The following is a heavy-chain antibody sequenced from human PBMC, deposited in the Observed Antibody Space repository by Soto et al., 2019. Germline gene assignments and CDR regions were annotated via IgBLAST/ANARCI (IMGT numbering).Heavy chain of an antibody. Sequence: QVQLVESGGGVVQPGRSLRLSCAASGFTFSSYGMHWVRQAPGKGLEWVAVISYDGSNKYYGDSVKGRFTISRDNSKNTLYLQMISLRAEDTAVYYCAKDPDSSWFYFDHWGQGTLVTVSS. CDR1: GFTFSSYG. CDR3: AKDPDSSWFYFDH. CDR2: ISYDGSNK. D-gene: IGHD6-13*01. V-gene: IGHV3-30*18. J-gene: IGHJ4*02.